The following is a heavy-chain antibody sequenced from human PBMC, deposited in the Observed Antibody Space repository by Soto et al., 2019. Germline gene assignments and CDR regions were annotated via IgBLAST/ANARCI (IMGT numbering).Heavy chain of an antibody. CDR2: INSDGSST. Sequence: EVQLVESGGGLVQPGGSLRLSCAASGFTFSSYWMHWVRQAPGKGLVWVSRINSDGSSTSYADSVKGRFTISRDNAKNTLYLQMNSLRAEDTAVYSCARPTYGDYVRPRWFDPWGQGTLVTVSS. CDR1: GFTFSSYW. D-gene: IGHD4-17*01. CDR3: ARPTYGDYVRPRWFDP. J-gene: IGHJ5*02. V-gene: IGHV3-74*01.